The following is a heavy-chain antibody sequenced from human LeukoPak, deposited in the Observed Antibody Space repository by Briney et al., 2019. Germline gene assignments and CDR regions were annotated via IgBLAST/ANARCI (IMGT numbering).Heavy chain of an antibody. CDR3: ARDALVATAYYYYYYMDV. CDR1: GFTFSSYA. CDR2: ISSNGGST. D-gene: IGHD5-12*01. V-gene: IGHV3-64*01. Sequence: GGSLRLSCAASGFTFSSYAMHWVRQAPGKGLEYVSAISSNGGSTYYANSVKGRFTISRDNSKNTLYLQMGSLRAEDMAVYYCARDALVATAYYYYYYMDVWGKGTTVIVSS. J-gene: IGHJ6*03.